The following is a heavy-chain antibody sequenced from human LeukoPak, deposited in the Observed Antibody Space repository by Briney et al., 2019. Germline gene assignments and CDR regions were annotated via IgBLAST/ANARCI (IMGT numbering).Heavy chain of an antibody. Sequence: PGGSLRLSCTASGFTFSDYFMSWVRQAPGKGLQWVSYIDNSATAIYYADSVKGRFTISRDNAKNSLYLQMNSLRAEDTAVYYCARSTWYKIDYWGQGTLVTVSS. D-gene: IGHD6-13*01. CDR2: IDNSATAI. J-gene: IGHJ4*02. CDR3: ARSTWYKIDY. CDR1: GFTFSDYF. V-gene: IGHV3-11*01.